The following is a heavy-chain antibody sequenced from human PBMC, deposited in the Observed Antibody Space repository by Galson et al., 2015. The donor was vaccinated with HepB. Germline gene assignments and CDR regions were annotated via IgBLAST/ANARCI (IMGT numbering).Heavy chain of an antibody. Sequence: SVKVSCKASGYTFTSYGISWVRQAPGQGLEWMGWISAYNGNTNYAQKLQGRVTMTTDTSTSTAYMELRSLRSDDTAVYYCARDQTRFLEWLLGYWGQGTLVTVSS. CDR3: ARDQTRFLEWLLGY. CDR2: ISAYNGNT. V-gene: IGHV1-18*01. D-gene: IGHD3-3*01. CDR1: GYTFTSYG. J-gene: IGHJ4*02.